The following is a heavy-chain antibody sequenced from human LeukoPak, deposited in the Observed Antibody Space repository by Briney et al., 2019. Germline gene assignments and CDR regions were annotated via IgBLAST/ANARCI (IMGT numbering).Heavy chain of an antibody. Sequence: GGSLRLSCAASGFAFSSYGMHWVRQAPGKGLEWMAVISYDGSNKYYADSVKGRFTISRDNSKSTLYLQMNSLRAEDTAVYYCAKDLAYYYDSSGLTLWGQGTLVTVSS. V-gene: IGHV3-30*18. CDR2: ISYDGSNK. D-gene: IGHD3-22*01. J-gene: IGHJ4*02. CDR1: GFAFSSYG. CDR3: AKDLAYYYDSSGLTL.